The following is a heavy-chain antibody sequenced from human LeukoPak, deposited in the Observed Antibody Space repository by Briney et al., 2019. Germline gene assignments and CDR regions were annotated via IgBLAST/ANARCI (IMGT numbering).Heavy chain of an antibody. CDR1: GGSISSGGYS. J-gene: IGHJ6*02. V-gene: IGHV4-30-2*03. CDR2: IYYSGST. D-gene: IGHD3-3*01. Sequence: SETLSLTCAVSGGSISSGGYSWSWIRQPPGKGLEWIGYIYYSGSTYYNPSLKSRVTISVDTSKNQFSLKLSSVTAADTAVYYCARSYDFWSGYYYYGMDVWGQGTTVTVSS. CDR3: ARSYDFWSGYYYYGMDV.